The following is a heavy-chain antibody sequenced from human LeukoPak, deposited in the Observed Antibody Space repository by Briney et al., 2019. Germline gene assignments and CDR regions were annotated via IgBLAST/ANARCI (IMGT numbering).Heavy chain of an antibody. J-gene: IGHJ3*02. D-gene: IGHD3-22*01. V-gene: IGHV3-NL1*01. CDR2: IYSGGAT. CDR1: GFTFSSYG. CDR3: ARKYYYDSSGSDAFDI. Sequence: GGSLRLSCAASGFTFSSYGMHWVRQAPGKGLEWVSVIYSGGATYYADSVKGRFTISRDNSKNTLYLQMNSLRAEDTAVYYCARKYYYDSSGSDAFDIWGQGTMVTVSS.